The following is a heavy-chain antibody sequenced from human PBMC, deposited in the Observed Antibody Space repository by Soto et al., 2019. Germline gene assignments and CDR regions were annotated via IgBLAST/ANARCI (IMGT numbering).Heavy chain of an antibody. V-gene: IGHV4-39*01. Sequence: SETLSLTCTVSGGSISSSSYYWGWIRQPPGKGLEWIGSIYYSGSTYYNPSLKSRFTISVDTSKNQFSLKLISVSAAVTAVYYCARPHYDILTGYSPFDYWGQGTLVTVSS. J-gene: IGHJ4*02. CDR3: ARPHYDILTGYSPFDY. CDR1: GGSISSSSYY. CDR2: IYYSGST. D-gene: IGHD3-9*01.